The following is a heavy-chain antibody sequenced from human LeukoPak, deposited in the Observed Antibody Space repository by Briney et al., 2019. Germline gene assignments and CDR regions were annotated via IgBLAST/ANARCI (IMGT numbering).Heavy chain of an antibody. CDR3: ARGGSGSCHPLGY. J-gene: IGHJ4*02. D-gene: IGHD3-10*01. Sequence: PSETLSLTRTVSGGSISSYYWSWIRQPPGKGLGWLGYIYYSGSTNYNPSLKSRVTISVDTSKNQFSLKLSSVTAADTAVYYCARGGSGSCHPLGYWGQGTLVTVSS. CDR2: IYYSGST. CDR1: GGSISSYY. V-gene: IGHV4-59*01.